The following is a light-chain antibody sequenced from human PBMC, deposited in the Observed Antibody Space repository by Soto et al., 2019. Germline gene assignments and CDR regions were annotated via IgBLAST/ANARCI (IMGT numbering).Light chain of an antibody. Sequence: MVMTQSPATLAVSPGATATLSCRASQSLGGNLAWYQQKPGQAPRLLIFRASSRATGVPARFSGSGSGTEFTLTINSLQSEDFAVYYCQQYNNWPRTFGQGTKVDIK. CDR2: RAS. CDR3: QQYNNWPRT. CDR1: QSLGGN. J-gene: IGKJ1*01. V-gene: IGKV3-15*01.